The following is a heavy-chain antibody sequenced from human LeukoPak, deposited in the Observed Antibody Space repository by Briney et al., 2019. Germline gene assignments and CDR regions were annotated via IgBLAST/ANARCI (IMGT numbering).Heavy chain of an antibody. CDR2: IYYGGST. D-gene: IGHD2/OR15-2a*01. Sequence: SETLSLTCTVSGGSISSSNYNWGWIRQPPGKGLECIGNIYYGGSTYYNPSLKSRVTISVDMSKNQFSLRLISVTAADTAVYYCATKIAGPGYWGQGTLVTVSS. J-gene: IGHJ4*02. CDR3: ATKIAGPGY. CDR1: GGSISSSNYN. V-gene: IGHV4-39*01.